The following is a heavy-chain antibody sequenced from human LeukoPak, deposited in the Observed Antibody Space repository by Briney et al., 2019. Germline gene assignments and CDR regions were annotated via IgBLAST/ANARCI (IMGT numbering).Heavy chain of an antibody. Sequence: AGSLRLSCAASGFTFSSYSMNWVRQAPGKGLEWVSSISSSSSYIYYADSVKGRFTISRDNAKNSLYLQMNSLRAEDTAVYYCARYCSSTSCYTPDFDYWGQGTLVTVSS. CDR3: ARYCSSTSCYTPDFDY. CDR1: GFTFSSYS. D-gene: IGHD2-2*02. CDR2: ISSSSSYI. J-gene: IGHJ4*02. V-gene: IGHV3-21*01.